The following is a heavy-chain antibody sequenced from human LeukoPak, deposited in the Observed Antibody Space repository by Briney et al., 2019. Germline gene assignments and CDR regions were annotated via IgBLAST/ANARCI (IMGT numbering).Heavy chain of an antibody. CDR2: IWYDGSNG. D-gene: IGHD3-22*01. V-gene: IGHV3-33*01. CDR3: ARDAGLSSGYYTPRPLDY. CDR1: GFTFSSYG. J-gene: IGHJ4*02. Sequence: PGTSLRLSCAASGFTFSSYGMHWVHQAPARGLEWVAVIWYDGSNGYYADSVKGRFTLSRDNSKNTLYLQINSLRAEDTAVYYCARDAGLSSGYYTPRPLDYWGQGTLVTVSS.